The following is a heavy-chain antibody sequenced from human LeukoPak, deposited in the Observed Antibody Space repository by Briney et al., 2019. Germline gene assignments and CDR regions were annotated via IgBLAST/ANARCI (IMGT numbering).Heavy chain of an antibody. V-gene: IGHV1-2*06. J-gene: IGHJ3*02. D-gene: IGHD2-15*01. CDR2: INPNSGGT. CDR1: GYTCTGYY. CDR3: AASIMVVAAMDAFDI. Sequence: ASVKVSCKASGYTCTGYYIHWVRQAPGQGLELMGRINPNSGGTNYAQNFQGSGTMTRDTAINTAYMALGRLRSDDPAVYYCAASIMVVAAMDAFDIWGQGLGSPSLQ.